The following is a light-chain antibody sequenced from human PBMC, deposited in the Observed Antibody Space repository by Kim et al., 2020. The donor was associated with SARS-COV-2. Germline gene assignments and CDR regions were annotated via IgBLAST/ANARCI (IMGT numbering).Light chain of an antibody. CDR3: QAWDSSIYV. CDR1: KLGDKY. CDR2: RDN. V-gene: IGLV3-1*01. Sequence: VSPGQTASITCSGDKLGDKYASWYQQKPGQAPVVVIFRDNRRPSGIPERFSGSNSGNTATLTISGTQAMDEADYYCQAWDSSIYVFGTGTKVTVL. J-gene: IGLJ1*01.